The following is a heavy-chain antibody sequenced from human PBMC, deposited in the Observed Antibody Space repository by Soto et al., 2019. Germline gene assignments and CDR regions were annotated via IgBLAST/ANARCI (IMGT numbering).Heavy chain of an antibody. V-gene: IGHV3-9*01. J-gene: IGHJ3*02. CDR1: GFTFDDYA. CDR3: AKEGIASAGRKAGAFDS. Sequence: GGSLRLSCAASGFTFDDYAMHWVRQAPGKGLEWVSGISWNSGSIGYADSVKGRFTISRDNAKNSLYLQMNSLRAEDTALYYCAKEGIASAGRKAGAFDSWGQGTMVTVSS. CDR2: ISWNSGSI. D-gene: IGHD6-13*01.